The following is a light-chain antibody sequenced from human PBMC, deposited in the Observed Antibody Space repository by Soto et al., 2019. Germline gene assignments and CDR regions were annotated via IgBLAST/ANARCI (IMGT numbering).Light chain of an antibody. CDR3: HQYGSSPQT. CDR1: QSVSSSY. J-gene: IGKJ1*01. CDR2: GAS. V-gene: IGKV3-20*01. Sequence: EIVLTQSPGTLSLSPGERATLSCRASQSVSSSYLAWYQQKPGQAPRLLIYGASNRAGGIADRFSGSGSGTDFTLTISRLEPEDFAVYYCHQYGSSPQTFGQGTKVEIK.